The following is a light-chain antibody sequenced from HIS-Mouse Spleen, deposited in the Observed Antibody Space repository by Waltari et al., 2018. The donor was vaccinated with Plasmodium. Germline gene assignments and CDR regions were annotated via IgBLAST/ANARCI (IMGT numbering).Light chain of an antibody. CDR2: GAS. J-gene: IGKJ1*01. CDR3: QQYGSSPWT. CDR1: QSVSSSY. Sequence: EIVLTQSPGTLSLSPGESATLSCRASQSVSSSYLAWYQQKPGQAPRLLIYGASSRANGIPDRFSGSGSGTDFTLTISRLEPEDFAVYYCQQYGSSPWTFGQGTKVEIK. V-gene: IGKV3-20*01.